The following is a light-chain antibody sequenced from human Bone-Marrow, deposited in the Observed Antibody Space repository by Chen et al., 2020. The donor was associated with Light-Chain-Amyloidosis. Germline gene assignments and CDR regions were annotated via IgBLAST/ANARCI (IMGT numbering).Light chain of an antibody. CDR2: SAS. CDR3: EQSYTTPRIT. V-gene: IGKV1-39*01. J-gene: IGKJ3*01. CDR1: QNITNS. Sequence: DIQMTQSPSSLSASLGDRVTITCRASQNITNSLHWYEQKPGKAPNLLIHSASRLQNGVPSRFSGGGSGTDVTLNISSLRPEDVATYHGEQSYTTPRITFGAGTKVDVK.